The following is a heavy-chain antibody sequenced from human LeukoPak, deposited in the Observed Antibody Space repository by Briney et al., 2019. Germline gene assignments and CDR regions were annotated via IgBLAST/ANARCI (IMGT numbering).Heavy chain of an antibody. CDR1: GGSISSSSYY. V-gene: IGHV4-39*07. J-gene: IGHJ4*02. Sequence: SETLSLTCTVSGGSISSSSYYWGWIRQPPGKGLEWIGSIYYSGSTYYNPSLKSRFTISVDPSKNQLSLKLSSVTAADTAVYYCARTRYYYNSRSYGAPYYFDYWGQGTLVTVSS. CDR2: IYYSGST. CDR3: ARTRYYYNSRSYGAPYYFDY. D-gene: IGHD3-10*01.